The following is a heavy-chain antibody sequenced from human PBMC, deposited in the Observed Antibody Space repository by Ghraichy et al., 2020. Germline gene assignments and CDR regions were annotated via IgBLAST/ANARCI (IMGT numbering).Heavy chain of an antibody. Sequence: SQTLSLTCTVSGGSISSSSYYWGWIRQPPGKGLEWIGSIYYSGSTYYNPSLKSRVTISVDTSKNQFSLKLSSVTAADTAVYYCAREGDYYDSSGYCQTFFFDYWGQGTLVTVSS. V-gene: IGHV4-39*02. CDR3: AREGDYYDSSGYCQTFFFDY. CDR1: GGSISSSSYY. CDR2: IYYSGST. D-gene: IGHD3-22*01. J-gene: IGHJ4*02.